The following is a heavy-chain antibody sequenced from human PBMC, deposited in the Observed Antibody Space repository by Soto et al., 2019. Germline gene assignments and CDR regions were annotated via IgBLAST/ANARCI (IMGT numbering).Heavy chain of an antibody. V-gene: IGHV5-51*01. CDR3: ARHTPPYGSGSYPYYYYGMDV. CDR2: IYPGDSDT. D-gene: IGHD3-10*01. Sequence: PGESLKISCKGSGYSFTSYWIGWVRQMPGKGLEWMGIIYPGDSDTRYSPSFQGQVTISADKSISTAYLQWSSLKASDTAMYYCARHTPPYGSGSYPYYYYGMDVWGQGTTVTVSS. CDR1: GYSFTSYW. J-gene: IGHJ6*02.